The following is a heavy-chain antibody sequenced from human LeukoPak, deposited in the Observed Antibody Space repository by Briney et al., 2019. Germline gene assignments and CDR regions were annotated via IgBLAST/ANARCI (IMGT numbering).Heavy chain of an antibody. Sequence: PSETLSLTCAVYGGSFSGYYWSWIRQPPGKGLEWIGEINHSGSTNYNPSLKSRVTISVDTSKNQFSLKLSSVTAADTAVYYCARARAYSSGWYVYWGQGTLVTVSS. D-gene: IGHD6-19*01. J-gene: IGHJ4*02. V-gene: IGHV4-34*01. CDR1: GGSFSGYY. CDR2: INHSGST. CDR3: ARARAYSSGWYVY.